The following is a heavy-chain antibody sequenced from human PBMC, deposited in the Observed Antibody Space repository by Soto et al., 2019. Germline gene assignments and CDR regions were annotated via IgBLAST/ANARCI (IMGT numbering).Heavy chain of an antibody. CDR3: AREGSSNFWSGYYTTDYYYYYMDV. D-gene: IGHD3-3*01. V-gene: IGHV1-18*01. CDR2: ISAYNGNT. J-gene: IGHJ6*03. Sequence: QVQLVQSGAEVKKPGASVKVSCKASGYTFTSYGISWVRQAPGQGLEWMGWISAYNGNTNYAQKLQGRATMTTDTSTSTAYMELRSLRSDDTAVYYCAREGSSNFWSGYYTTDYYYYYMDVWGKGTTVTVSS. CDR1: GYTFTSYG.